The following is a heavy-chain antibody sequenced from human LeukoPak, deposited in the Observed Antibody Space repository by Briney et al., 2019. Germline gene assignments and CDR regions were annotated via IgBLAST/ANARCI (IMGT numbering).Heavy chain of an antibody. V-gene: IGHV3-7*01. D-gene: IGHD5-24*01. CDR2: INQDGSEE. J-gene: IGHJ3*02. CDR3: ARGGRGLQLKAFDI. Sequence: GGSLRLSCAASGFTISSYWMTWVRQVPGKGLEWVANINQDGSEENYVDSVKGRFTISRDNAKNSLYLQMNSLRAEDTAVYYCARGGRGLQLKAFDIWGQGTMVTVSS. CDR1: GFTISSYW.